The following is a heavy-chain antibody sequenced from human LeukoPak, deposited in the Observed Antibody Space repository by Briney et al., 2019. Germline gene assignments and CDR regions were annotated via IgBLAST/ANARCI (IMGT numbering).Heavy chain of an antibody. V-gene: IGHV3-33*01. D-gene: IGHD6-19*01. CDR3: ARDLGEQWLAIFRHYYYYGMDV. Sequence: GGSLRLSCAASGFTFSSYGMHWVRQAPGKGLEWVAVIWYDGSNKYYADSVKGRFIISRDNSKNTLYLQMNSLRAEDTAVYYCARDLGEQWLAIFRHYYYYGMDVWGQGTTVTVSS. CDR1: GFTFSSYG. J-gene: IGHJ6*02. CDR2: IWYDGSNK.